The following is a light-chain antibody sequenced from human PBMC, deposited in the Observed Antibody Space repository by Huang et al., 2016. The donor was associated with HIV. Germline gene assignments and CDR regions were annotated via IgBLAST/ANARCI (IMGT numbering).Light chain of an antibody. V-gene: IGKV4-1*01. J-gene: IGKJ1*01. CDR3: LRYYRGPQT. Sequence: DIVMTQSPDSLAVSPGERATINCKSSQSLLSSLSKKNYFAWFQQKPGRPPKLLIYWATTRKSGVPDRFSGSESGTDFTLTINNQQAEDLADYFYLRYYRGPQTFGHGTKVEIK. CDR2: WAT. CDR1: QSLLSSLSKKNY.